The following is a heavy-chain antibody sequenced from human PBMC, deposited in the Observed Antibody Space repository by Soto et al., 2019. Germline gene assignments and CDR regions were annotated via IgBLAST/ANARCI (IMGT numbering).Heavy chain of an antibody. CDR1: GGTFSSYA. Sequence: QVQLVQSGAEVNKPGSSVKVSCKASGGTFSSYAISWVRQATGQGLEWMGGIIPISGTANYAQKFQGRVTITADESTSTAYMELSSLRSEDTAVYYCARSQGSSTSLEIYYYYYYGMDVWGQGTTVIVSS. V-gene: IGHV1-69*01. J-gene: IGHJ6*02. D-gene: IGHD2-2*01. CDR3: ARSQGSSTSLEIYYYYYYGMDV. CDR2: IIPISGTA.